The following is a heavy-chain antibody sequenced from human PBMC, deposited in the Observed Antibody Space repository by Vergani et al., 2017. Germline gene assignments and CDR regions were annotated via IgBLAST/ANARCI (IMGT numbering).Heavy chain of an antibody. Sequence: VQLVQSGAEVRKPGASVTVSCTASGYIFKNYYIHWLRQAPGQAFEWMGILNPTTGHTTSAQKFMGRVDMTSDPSTDASTRTVQMTLSSLRSEDPAVYYCARYIGYCAGATCRAYYFDHWGQGTRVTVSS. D-gene: IGHD2-21*01. CDR3: ARYIGYCAGATCRAYYFDH. CDR2: LNPTTGHT. CDR1: GYIFKNYY. V-gene: IGHV1-46*02. J-gene: IGHJ5*02.